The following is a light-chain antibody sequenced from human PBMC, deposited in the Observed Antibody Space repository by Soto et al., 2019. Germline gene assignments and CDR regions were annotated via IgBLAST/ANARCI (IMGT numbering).Light chain of an antibody. CDR2: EVN. J-gene: IGLJ2*01. Sequence: ALTQPASVSGSYGQSITISCTGTTSNVGGFNLVSWYQQHPGKAPKLILYEVNSRPSGVSDRFSGSKSGNTASLTISGLQAEDEADYYCCSYAGVTTVIFGGGTKLTVL. CDR1: TSNVGGFNL. V-gene: IGLV2-23*02. CDR3: CSYAGVTTVI.